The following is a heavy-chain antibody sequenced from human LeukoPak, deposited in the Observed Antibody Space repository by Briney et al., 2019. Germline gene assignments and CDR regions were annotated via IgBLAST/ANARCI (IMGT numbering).Heavy chain of an antibody. CDR2: ISGDGTIK. V-gene: IGHV3-74*03. CDR1: GFPFSSYW. Sequence: GGSLRLSCEPSGFPFSSYWMLWVRQAPGKGLVWVSRISGDGTIKTYADFVRGRFTISRDNTKNILYLQMNSLRVEDTAIYFCSRSRFDYWGQGVLVAVSS. CDR3: SRSRFDY. J-gene: IGHJ4*02.